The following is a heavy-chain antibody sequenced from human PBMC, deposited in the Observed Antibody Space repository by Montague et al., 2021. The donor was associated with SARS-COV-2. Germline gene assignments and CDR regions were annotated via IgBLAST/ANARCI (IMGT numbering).Heavy chain of an antibody. J-gene: IGHJ6*02. CDR1: GGSISNYH. D-gene: IGHD3-10*01. Sequence: SETLSLTCTVSGGSISNYHWNWIRQPPGKGLEWIAYIYYSGSTNXNPSLQSRVTISVDTSRNQFSLRLTSVAAADTAVYYCARQLRVRRTWQVGDYNHYGRDVWGQGTTGSVSS. CDR2: IYYSGST. CDR3: ARQLRVRRTWQVGDYNHYGRDV. V-gene: IGHV4-59*08.